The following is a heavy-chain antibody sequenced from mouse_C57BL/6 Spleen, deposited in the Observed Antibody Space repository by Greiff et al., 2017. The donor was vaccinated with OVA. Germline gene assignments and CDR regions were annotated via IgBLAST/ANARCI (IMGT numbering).Heavy chain of an antibody. V-gene: IGHV14-4*01. CDR2: IDPENGDT. Sequence: EVQLQQSGAELVRPGASVKLSCTASGFNIKDDYMHWVKQRPEQGLEWIGWIDPENGDTEYASKFQGKATITADTSSNTAYLQLSSLTSEDTAVYYCTTLITTARSRGYWGQGTTLTVSS. J-gene: IGHJ2*01. D-gene: IGHD1-1*01. CDR3: TTLITTARSRGY. CDR1: GFNIKDDY.